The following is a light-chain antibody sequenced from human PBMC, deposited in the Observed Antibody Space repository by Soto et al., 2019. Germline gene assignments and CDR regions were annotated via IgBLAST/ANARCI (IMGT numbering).Light chain of an antibody. V-gene: IGLV1-44*01. CDR2: SNN. CDR1: SSNIGSTT. J-gene: IGLJ2*01. CDR3: AAWDDSLNGYVV. Sequence: QSVLTQPPSASGTPGQRVTISCSGSSSNIGSTTVNWYQQLPGTAPKLLLYSNNQRPSGVPDRFSGSKSGTSASLAISGLQSEDEDDYYCAAWDDSLNGYVVFGGGTTLTVL.